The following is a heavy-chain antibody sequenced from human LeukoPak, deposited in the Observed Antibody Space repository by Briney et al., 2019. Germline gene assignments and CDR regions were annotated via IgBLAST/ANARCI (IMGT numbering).Heavy chain of an antibody. D-gene: IGHD3-10*01. CDR3: ARGRVVRGVIALDY. V-gene: IGHV4-34*01. Sequence: SETLSLTCAVSGGSFSGYYWSWIRQPPGKGLEWIGEINHSGSTNYNPSLKSRVTISVDTSKNQFSLKLSSVTAADTAVYYCARGRVVRGVIALDYWGQGTLVTVSS. CDR1: GGSFSGYY. CDR2: INHSGST. J-gene: IGHJ4*02.